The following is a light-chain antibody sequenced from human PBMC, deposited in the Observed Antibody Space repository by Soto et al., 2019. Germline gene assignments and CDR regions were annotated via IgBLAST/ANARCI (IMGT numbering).Light chain of an antibody. V-gene: IGKV3D-20*02. CDR3: QQHSHWPPWT. Sequence: EIGLTQSPGTLSLSPGERATLSCRASQSVSTNYLAWYQQKPGQAPWLLIYGAFNRAGGVPDRFSGSVSGTDFTLTISRLEPEDFAVYYCQQHSHWPPWTFGQGTNVDIK. J-gene: IGKJ1*01. CDR2: GAF. CDR1: QSVSTNY.